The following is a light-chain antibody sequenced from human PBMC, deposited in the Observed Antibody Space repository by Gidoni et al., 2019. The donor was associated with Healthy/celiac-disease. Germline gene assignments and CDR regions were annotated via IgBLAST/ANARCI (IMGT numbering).Light chain of an antibody. CDR2: AAS. Sequence: DIQMTQSPSTLSASVGDRVTITCRASQSISSYLNWYQQKPGKAPKLLIYAASSLQSGVPSRFSCSGPGTDFTPTISSLPPDDFATYYCQQSSSTPPPFGGGTQVEIK. CDR1: QSISSY. J-gene: IGKJ4*01. V-gene: IGKV1-39*01. CDR3: QQSSSTPPP.